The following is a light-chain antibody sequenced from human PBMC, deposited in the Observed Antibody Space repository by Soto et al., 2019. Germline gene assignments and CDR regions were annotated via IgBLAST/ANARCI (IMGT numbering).Light chain of an antibody. CDR2: AAS. CDR3: QHYNAFPWP. CDR1: QSISNH. V-gene: IGKV1-39*01. J-gene: IGKJ1*01. Sequence: IQMTQSPSSLSASVEDRVIITCRASQSISNHLNWYQQKPGKAPKLLIFAASSLESGVPSRFSGSGSGTEFTLTIGGLQPDDFATYYCQHYNAFPWPFGQGTKVDIK.